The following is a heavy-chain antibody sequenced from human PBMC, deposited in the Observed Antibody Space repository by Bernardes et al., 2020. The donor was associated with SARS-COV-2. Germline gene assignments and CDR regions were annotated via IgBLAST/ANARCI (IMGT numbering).Heavy chain of an antibody. V-gene: IGHV3-49*04. D-gene: IGHD3-10*01. CDR2: IRSKPYGGTT. J-gene: IGHJ4*01. CDR3: AGSFYAFYLDY. Sequence: SLRLSCATSGFTFANYAMTWVRQAPGKGLEWVGVIRSKPYGGTTEYAASVKGRFLISRDDSKSIIYLQMNSLKTDDTAVYFCAGSFYAFYLDYWGHGTPVTVSS. CDR1: GFTFANYA.